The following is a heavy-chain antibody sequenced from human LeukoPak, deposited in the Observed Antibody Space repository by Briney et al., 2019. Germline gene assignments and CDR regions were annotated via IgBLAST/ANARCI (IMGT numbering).Heavy chain of an antibody. Sequence: GGSLRLSCAASGFSFANSVISWIRQAPGKGPEWVSAISGSGDRTDYADSVRGRFTISRDNSKNTLYLQMNSLRAEDTAVYYCAKGSEWELGRFDYWGQGTLVTVSS. CDR2: ISGSGDRT. CDR3: AKGSEWELGRFDY. CDR1: GFSFANSV. J-gene: IGHJ4*02. V-gene: IGHV3-23*01. D-gene: IGHD1-26*01.